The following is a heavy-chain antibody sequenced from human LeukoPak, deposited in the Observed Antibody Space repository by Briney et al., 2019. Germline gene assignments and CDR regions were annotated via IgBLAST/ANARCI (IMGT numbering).Heavy chain of an antibody. J-gene: IGHJ5*02. Sequence: PGGSLRLSCAASTINFSDYGMDWVRQAPGRGLEWVSTINPTGVRTYYADSVRGRFTISRDNSKNPVFLQINSLRVEDTAIYYCARDQPHAASWFDPWGQGTLVTVSS. D-gene: IGHD2-2*01. CDR1: TINFSDYG. CDR3: ARDQPHAASWFDP. CDR2: INPTGVRT. V-gene: IGHV3-23*01.